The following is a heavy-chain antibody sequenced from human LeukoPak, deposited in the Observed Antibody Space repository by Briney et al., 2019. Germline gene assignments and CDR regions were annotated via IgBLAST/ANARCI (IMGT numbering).Heavy chain of an antibody. D-gene: IGHD3-10*01. V-gene: IGHV3-48*03. CDR3: ARDKAYYYGSGSGSWFDP. Sequence: TGGSLRLSCAASGFTFSSYEMNWVRQAPGKGLEWVSYISSSGSTIYYADSVKGRFTISRDNAKNSLYLQMNSLRAEDTAVYYCARDKAYYYGSGSGSWFDPWGQGTLVTVSS. J-gene: IGHJ5*02. CDR2: ISSSGSTI. CDR1: GFTFSSYE.